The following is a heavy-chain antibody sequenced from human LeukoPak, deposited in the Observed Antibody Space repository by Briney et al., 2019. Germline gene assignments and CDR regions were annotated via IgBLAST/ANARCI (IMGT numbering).Heavy chain of an antibody. V-gene: IGHV3-7*03. CDR1: GFTFTSFY. J-gene: IGHJ3*02. Sequence: GGSLRLSCVASGFTFTSFYMSWVRQAPGKGLEWVANINLDGSEQYYVDSVKGRFTISRDNAKNTLYPQMNSLRAEDTAVYYCARVRFADAFDIWGQGTMVTVSS. CDR3: ARVRFADAFDI. CDR2: INLDGSEQ. D-gene: IGHD3-10*01.